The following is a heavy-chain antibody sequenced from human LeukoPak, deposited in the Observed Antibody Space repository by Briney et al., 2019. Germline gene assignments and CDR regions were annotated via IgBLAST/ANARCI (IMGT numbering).Heavy chain of an antibody. V-gene: IGHV1-46*01. Sequence: ASVKVSCKASGYTFTSYYMHWVRQAPGQGFEWMGIINPSGGSTSYAQKFQGRVTMTRDTSTSTVYMELSSLRSEDTAVYYCARGIGAGYPKYNWFDPWGQGTLVTVSS. CDR2: INPSGGST. CDR3: ARGIGAGYPKYNWFDP. J-gene: IGHJ5*02. D-gene: IGHD5-12*01. CDR1: GYTFTSYY.